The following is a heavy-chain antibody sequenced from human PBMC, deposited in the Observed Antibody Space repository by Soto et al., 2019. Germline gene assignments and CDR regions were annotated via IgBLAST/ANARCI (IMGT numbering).Heavy chain of an antibody. J-gene: IGHJ3*02. CDR3: ARESPEGVNTVVMFAAFDI. Sequence: PGGSLRLSCAASGFTFSDYYMSWIRQAPGKGLEWVSYISSTVSTIYYADSVKGRFTISRDNAKNSLYLQMNSLRAEDTAVYYCARESPEGVNTVVMFAAFDIWGQGTMVTVSS. V-gene: IGHV3-11*01. CDR1: GFTFSDYY. CDR2: ISSTVSTI. D-gene: IGHD4-17*01.